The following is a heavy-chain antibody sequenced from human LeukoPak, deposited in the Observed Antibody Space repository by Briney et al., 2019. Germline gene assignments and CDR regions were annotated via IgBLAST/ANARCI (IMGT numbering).Heavy chain of an antibody. CDR1: GGSFSSYY. V-gene: IGHV4-4*07. J-gene: IGHJ6*03. CDR3: ARDVVVYSQYYYYYYMDV. D-gene: IGHD3-22*01. Sequence: SETLSLTCTVSGGSFSSYYWSWIRQPAGKGLEWIGRIYTSGSTNYNPSLKSRVTMSVDTSKNQFSLKVSSVTAADTAVYYCARDVVVYSQYYYYYYMDVWGKGTTVTVSS. CDR2: IYTSGST.